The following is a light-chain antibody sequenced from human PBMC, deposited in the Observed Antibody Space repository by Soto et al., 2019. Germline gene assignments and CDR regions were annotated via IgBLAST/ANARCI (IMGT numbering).Light chain of an antibody. J-gene: IGLJ1*01. Sequence: QSALARPASVSGSPGQSITISCTGTSSDVGSYNLVSWYQQHPGKAPKLMIYEVSKRPSGVSNRFSGSKSGNTASLTISGLQAEDEADYYCCSYAGSSTFHVFGTGTKVTVL. CDR3: CSYAGSSTFHV. V-gene: IGLV2-23*02. CDR2: EVS. CDR1: SSDVGSYNL.